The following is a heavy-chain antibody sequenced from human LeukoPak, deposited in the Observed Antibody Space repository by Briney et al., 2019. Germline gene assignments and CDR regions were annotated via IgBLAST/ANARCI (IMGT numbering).Heavy chain of an antibody. CDR2: ISYDGSNK. Sequence: PGGSLRLSCAASGFTFSSYGMHWVRQAPGKGLEWVAVISYDGSNKYYADSVKGRFTISRDNSKNTLYLQMNSLRAEDTAVYYCAKPTAPYCSGGSCSPFDYWGQGTLVTVSS. V-gene: IGHV3-30*18. J-gene: IGHJ4*02. CDR1: GFTFSSYG. CDR3: AKPTAPYCSGGSCSPFDY. D-gene: IGHD2-15*01.